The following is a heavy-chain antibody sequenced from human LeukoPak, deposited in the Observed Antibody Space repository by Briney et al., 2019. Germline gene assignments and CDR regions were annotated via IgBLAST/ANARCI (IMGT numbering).Heavy chain of an antibody. CDR3: ARDGGPTRFDY. CDR2: IDCSGST. Sequence: SQTLSLTCTVSGGSISSGVYFWSWIRQHPGKGLEWIGYIDCSGSTYYNPSLKSRGSISVDTSKNQFSLNLRSVTAADTAVYYCARDGGPTRFDYWGQGTLVTVSS. CDR1: GGSISSGVYF. J-gene: IGHJ4*02. V-gene: IGHV4-31*03. D-gene: IGHD3-3*01.